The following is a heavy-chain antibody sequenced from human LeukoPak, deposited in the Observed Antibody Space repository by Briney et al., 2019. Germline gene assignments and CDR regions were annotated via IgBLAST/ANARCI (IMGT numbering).Heavy chain of an antibody. CDR2: IYSGGNT. D-gene: IGHD1-14*01. J-gene: IGHJ4*02. V-gene: IGHV3-53*05. Sequence: GGSLRLSCAASGFTVSSNYMSWVRQAPGKGLEWVSVIYSGGNTYYADSVKGRFTISRDNSRNTLYLQMNSLRPEDTAVYYCVKQREGTTWSPDYWGRGSLVTVSS. CDR1: GFTVSSNY. CDR3: VKQREGTTWSPDY.